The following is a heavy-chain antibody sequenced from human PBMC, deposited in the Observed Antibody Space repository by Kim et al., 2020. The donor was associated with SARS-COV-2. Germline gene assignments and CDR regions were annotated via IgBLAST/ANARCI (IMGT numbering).Heavy chain of an antibody. V-gene: IGHV3-48*02. D-gene: IGHD3-10*01. CDR3: SRDPQYYYGSGVRGAAF. CDR2: ISSSSSTI. Sequence: GGSLRLSCAASGFTFSSYSMNWVRQAPGKGLEWVSFISSSSSTIYYADSVMGRFTISSDNAKNSLYLQMHSLRDEDTAAFYCSRDPQYYYGSGVRGAAF. J-gene: IGHJ3*01. CDR1: GFTFSSYS.